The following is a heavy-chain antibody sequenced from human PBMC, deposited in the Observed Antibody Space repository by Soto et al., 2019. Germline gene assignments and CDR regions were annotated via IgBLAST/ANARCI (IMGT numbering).Heavy chain of an antibody. Sequence: LSLTCTVSGGSISSYYWSWIRQPPGKGLEWIGYIYYSGSTNYNPSLKSRVTISVDTSKNQFSLKLSSVTAADTAVYYCARNIPIPDNWFDPWGQGTLVTVSS. D-gene: IGHD2-2*02. J-gene: IGHJ5*02. CDR2: IYYSGST. CDR3: ARNIPIPDNWFDP. CDR1: GGSISSYY. V-gene: IGHV4-59*12.